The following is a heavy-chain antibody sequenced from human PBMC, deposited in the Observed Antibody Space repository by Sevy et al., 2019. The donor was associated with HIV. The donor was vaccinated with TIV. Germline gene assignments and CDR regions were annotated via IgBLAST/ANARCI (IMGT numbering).Heavy chain of an antibody. Sequence: GGSLRLSCTASGFTFSSYAMSWVRQAPGKGLEWVSAISGSGGSTYYADSVKGRFTISRDKSKNKLYLQMNSLRAEDTAVYYCAKEDHDFWSGYYRRGPMGNFDYWGQGTLVTVSS. CDR3: AKEDHDFWSGYYRRGPMGNFDY. CDR2: ISGSGGST. V-gene: IGHV3-23*01. CDR1: GFTFSSYA. J-gene: IGHJ4*02. D-gene: IGHD3-3*01.